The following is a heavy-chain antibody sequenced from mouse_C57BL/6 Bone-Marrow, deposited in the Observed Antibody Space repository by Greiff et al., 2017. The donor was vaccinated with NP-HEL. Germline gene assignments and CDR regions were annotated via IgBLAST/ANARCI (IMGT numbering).Heavy chain of an antibody. CDR2: IDPSDSYT. CDR3: ARKGAGLFDY. D-gene: IGHD3-1*01. Sequence: QVQLQQPGAELVKPGASVKLSCKASGYTFTSYWMQWVKQRPGQGLEWIGEIDPSDSYTNYNQKFKGKATLTVDTSSSTDYMQLSSLTSEDSAVYYCARKGAGLFDYWGQGTTLTVSS. CDR1: GYTFTSYW. V-gene: IGHV1-50*01. J-gene: IGHJ2*01.